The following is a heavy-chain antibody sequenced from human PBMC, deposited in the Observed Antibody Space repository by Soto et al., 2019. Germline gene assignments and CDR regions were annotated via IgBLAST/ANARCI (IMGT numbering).Heavy chain of an antibody. CDR3: ARDNRIAARSGRYYGMDV. J-gene: IGHJ6*02. CDR1: GYTFTSYY. CDR2: INPSGGRT. D-gene: IGHD6-25*01. V-gene: IGHV1-46*01. Sequence: AAAVKVSCKGSGYTFTSYYMHWVRQAPGQGLEGMGIINPSGGRTSYAQKFQGRVTMTRDKSTSTVHMEQSSLRSEATDVYYCARDNRIAARSGRYYGMDVRGQGTTVPGSS.